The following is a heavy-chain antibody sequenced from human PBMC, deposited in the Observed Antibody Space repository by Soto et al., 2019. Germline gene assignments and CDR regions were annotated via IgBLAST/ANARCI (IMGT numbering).Heavy chain of an antibody. CDR1: GGTFSSYA. CDR2: IIPIFGTA. CDR3: ARGYGGLTMVRAARGMDV. V-gene: IGHV1-69*13. D-gene: IGHD3-10*01. J-gene: IGHJ6*02. Sequence: ASVKVSCKASGGTFSSYAISWVRQAPGQGLEWMGGIIPIFGTANYAQRFQGRVTITADESTSTAYMELSSLRSEDTAVYYCARGYGGLTMVRAARGMDVWGQGTTVTVSS.